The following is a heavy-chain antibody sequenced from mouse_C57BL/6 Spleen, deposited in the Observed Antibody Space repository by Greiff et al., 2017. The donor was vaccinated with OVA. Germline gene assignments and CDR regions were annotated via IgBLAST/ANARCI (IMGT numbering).Heavy chain of an antibody. D-gene: IGHD1-1*01. CDR3: ARLGPYYGSSQYYFDY. J-gene: IGHJ2*01. Sequence: VQLQQPGAELVKPGASVKMSCKASGYTFTSYWITWVKQRPGQGLEWIGDIYPGSGSTNYNEKFKSKATLTVDTSSSTAYMQLSSLTSEDSAVYYCARLGPYYGSSQYYFDYWGQGTTLTVSS. V-gene: IGHV1-55*01. CDR1: GYTFTSYW. CDR2: IYPGSGST.